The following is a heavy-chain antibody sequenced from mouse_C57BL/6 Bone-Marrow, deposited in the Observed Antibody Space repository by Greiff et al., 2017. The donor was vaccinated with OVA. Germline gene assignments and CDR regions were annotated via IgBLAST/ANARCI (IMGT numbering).Heavy chain of an antibody. V-gene: IGHV5-17*01. J-gene: IGHJ1*03. Sequence: EVQLVESGGGLVKPGGSLKLSCAASGFTFSDYGMHWVRQAPEKGLEWVAYISSGSSTIYYADTVKGRFTISRDNAKNTLFLQMTSLRSEDTAMYYCASTNWDWYFDVWGTGTTVTVSS. CDR1: GFTFSDYG. CDR3: ASTNWDWYFDV. D-gene: IGHD4-1*02. CDR2: ISSGSSTI.